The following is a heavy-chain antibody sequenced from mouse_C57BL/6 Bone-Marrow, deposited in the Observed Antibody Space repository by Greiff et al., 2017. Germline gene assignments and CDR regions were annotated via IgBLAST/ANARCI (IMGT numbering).Heavy chain of an antibody. J-gene: IGHJ3*01. D-gene: IGHD1-1*01. CDR2: IYPGDGDT. V-gene: IGHV1-82*01. CDR3: ARCYYGAN. Sequence: VQLQQSGPELVKPGASVKISCKASGYAFSSSWMNWVKQRPGKGLEWIGRIYPGDGDTNYNGKFKGKATLTADKSSSTAYMQLSSLTSEDSAVYFCARCYYGANWGQGTLVTVSA. CDR1: GYAFSSSW.